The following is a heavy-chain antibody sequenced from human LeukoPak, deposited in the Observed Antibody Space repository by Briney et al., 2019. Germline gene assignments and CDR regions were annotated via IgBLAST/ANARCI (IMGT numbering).Heavy chain of an antibody. D-gene: IGHD1-26*01. V-gene: IGHV7-4-1*02. CDR1: GYTFTSYA. CDR3: ARVSGSYYVYYMDV. CDR2: INTNTGDP. J-gene: IGHJ6*03. Sequence: ASVKVSCKASGYTFTSYAMNWVRQAPGQGLEWMGWINTNTGDPTYAQGFTGRFVFSLDTSVSTAYLQISSLKAEDTAVYYCARVSGSYYVYYMDVWGKGTTVTVSS.